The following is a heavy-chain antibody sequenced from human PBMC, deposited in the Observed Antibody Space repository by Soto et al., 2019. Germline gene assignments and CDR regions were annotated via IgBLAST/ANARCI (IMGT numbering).Heavy chain of an antibody. Sequence: GSLRLSCTASGFTFGDYAMSWFRQAPGKGLEWVGFIRSKAYGGTTEYAASVKGRFTISRDDSKSIAYLQMNSLKTEDTAVYYCGRVDYDFWSGNRYGMDVWGQGTTVTVSS. CDR2: IRSKAYGGTT. CDR3: GRVDYDFWSGNRYGMDV. CDR1: GFTFGDYA. D-gene: IGHD3-3*01. J-gene: IGHJ6*02. V-gene: IGHV3-49*03.